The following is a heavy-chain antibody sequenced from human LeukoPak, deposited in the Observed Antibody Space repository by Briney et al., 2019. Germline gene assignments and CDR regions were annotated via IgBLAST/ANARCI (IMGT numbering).Heavy chain of an antibody. J-gene: IGHJ6*03. D-gene: IGHD2-21*01. V-gene: IGHV1-2*02. CDR1: GYTFTGYY. CDR3: ARGGTPSYYYYMDV. Sequence: ASVKVSCKASGYTFTGYYMNWVRQAPGQGLEWMGWINPNSGGTNYAQKFQGRVTMTRDTSISTAYMELSRLRSDDTAVYYCARGGTPSYYYYMDVWGKGTTVTISS. CDR2: INPNSGGT.